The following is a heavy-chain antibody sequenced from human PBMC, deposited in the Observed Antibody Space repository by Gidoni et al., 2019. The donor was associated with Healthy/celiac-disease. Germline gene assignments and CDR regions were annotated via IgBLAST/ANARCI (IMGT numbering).Heavy chain of an antibody. CDR3: ARDGAVVVTAINDYYGMDV. CDR1: GFPFRSYW. V-gene: IGHV3-7*01. D-gene: IGHD2-21*02. Sequence: EVQLVESGGGLVQPGGSLRLSCAASGFPFRSYWMSWVRQAPWKGLEWVANIKQDGSEKYYVDSVKGRFTISRDNAKNSLYLQMNSLRAEDTAVYYCARDGAVVVTAINDYYGMDVWGQGTTVTVSS. J-gene: IGHJ6*02. CDR2: IKQDGSEK.